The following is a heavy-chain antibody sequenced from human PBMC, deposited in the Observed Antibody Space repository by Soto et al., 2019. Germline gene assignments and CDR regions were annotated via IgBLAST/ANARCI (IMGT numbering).Heavy chain of an antibody. J-gene: IGHJ4*02. V-gene: IGHV3-23*01. D-gene: IGHD6-13*01. CDR3: ATDIASRAARRCAGYSTSWYHEY. CDR2: ISGSGSNT. CDR1: GFTFSSYA. Sequence: EVQLLESGGGLVQPGGSLRLSCAASGFTFSSYAVSWVRQAPGMGLEWVSAISGSGSNTYYTDSVKGRFTISRDNSKNTRDRPLNSLRAEDTAVNDGATDIASRAARRCAGYSTSWYHEYWGQGTLVTVSS.